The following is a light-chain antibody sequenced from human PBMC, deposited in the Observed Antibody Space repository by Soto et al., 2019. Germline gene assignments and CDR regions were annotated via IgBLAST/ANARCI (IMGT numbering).Light chain of an antibody. CDR3: RSYAGNNMYVV. Sequence: QSALTQPPSASGSPGQSVAISCTGTSSDIGAYNYVSWYQQYPGKAPKLILYEVSTRPSGVPDRFSGSKSGNTASLTVSGLQADHEAHYYCRSYAGNNMYVVFGGGTKVPVL. V-gene: IGLV2-8*01. CDR2: EVS. J-gene: IGLJ2*01. CDR1: SSDIGAYNY.